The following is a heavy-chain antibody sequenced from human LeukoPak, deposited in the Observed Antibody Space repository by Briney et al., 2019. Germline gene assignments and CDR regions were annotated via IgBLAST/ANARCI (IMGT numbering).Heavy chain of an antibody. CDR3: AAATHDDYYMDV. Sequence: PGGSLRLSCAASGFTFSSYGMHWVRQAPGKGLEWVAFIRYDGSNKYYADSVKGRFTISRDNSKNTLYLQMNSLRAEDTAVYYSAAATHDDYYMDVWGKGTTVTISS. J-gene: IGHJ6*03. D-gene: IGHD6-13*01. CDR2: IRYDGSNK. CDR1: GFTFSSYG. V-gene: IGHV3-30*02.